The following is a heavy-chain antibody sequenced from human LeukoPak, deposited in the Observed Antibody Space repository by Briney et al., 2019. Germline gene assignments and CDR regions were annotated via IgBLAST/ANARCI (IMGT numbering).Heavy chain of an antibody. CDR3: ARILAAPDW. Sequence: SETLSLTCAVSGGSITNYNWWSWVRQPPEKGLEWIGEIYHSGSTNYNPSLKSRVTISVDTSKNQFSLKLSSVTAADTAVYYCARILAAPDWWGQGTLVTVSS. V-gene: IGHV4-4*02. CDR1: GGSITNYNW. D-gene: IGHD2-8*02. J-gene: IGHJ4*02. CDR2: IYHSGST.